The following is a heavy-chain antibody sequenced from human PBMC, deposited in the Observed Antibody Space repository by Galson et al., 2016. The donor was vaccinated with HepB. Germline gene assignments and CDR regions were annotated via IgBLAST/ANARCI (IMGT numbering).Heavy chain of an antibody. D-gene: IGHD3-22*01. V-gene: IGHV5-51*01. CDR1: GSDFTIYW. Sequence: QSGADVKKPGESLKISCKGSGSDFTIYWIAWVRQMPGKGLEWMGVIYPGDSDTRYSPSFQGQVTISADKSTSTASLQWSSLKASDTAMYSCARLWPIGDYDSSDYSNPYFDNWGQGTLVTVSP. CDR3: ARLWPIGDYDSSDYSNPYFDN. J-gene: IGHJ4*02. CDR2: IYPGDSDT.